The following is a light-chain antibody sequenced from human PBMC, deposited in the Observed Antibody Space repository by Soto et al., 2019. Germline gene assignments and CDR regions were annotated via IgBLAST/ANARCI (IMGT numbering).Light chain of an antibody. Sequence: QPASVSGSPGQTITISCTGSSRDVGGHNYVSWFQHLPGKAPKLMISEVSSRPSGVSNRFSGSKSGNTASLTVSELQADDEADYYCSSYTTSNTWVFGGGTKVTVL. CDR2: EVS. J-gene: IGLJ3*02. V-gene: IGLV2-14*01. CDR1: SRDVGGHNY. CDR3: SSYTTSNTWV.